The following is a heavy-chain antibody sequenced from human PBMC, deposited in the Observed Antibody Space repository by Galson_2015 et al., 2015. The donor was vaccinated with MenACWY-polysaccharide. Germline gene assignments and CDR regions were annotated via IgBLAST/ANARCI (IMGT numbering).Heavy chain of an antibody. CDR1: GFSLSTSGLG. J-gene: IGHJ5*02. CDR3: TLRRATTAVTPSWENWFDP. Sequence: PALVKPTQTLTLTCSFSGFSLSTSGLGVGWVRQPPGKALEWLALIYWNDAKQYSPSLKNRLTITKDTFKNQVVLTMTNMDPVDTATYYCTLRRATTAVTPSWENWFDPWGQGTLVTASS. V-gene: IGHV2-5*01. D-gene: IGHD4-23*01. CDR2: IYWNDAK.